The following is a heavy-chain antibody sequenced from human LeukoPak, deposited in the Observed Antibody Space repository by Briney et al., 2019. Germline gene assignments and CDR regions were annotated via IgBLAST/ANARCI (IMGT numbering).Heavy chain of an antibody. J-gene: IGHJ4*02. CDR3: AGNWNYSYFDY. D-gene: IGHD1-7*01. Sequence: ASVKVSCKASGYSFTAYGINWVRQATGQGLEWMGWMNPNSGNTGYAQKFQGRVTMTRNTSISTAYMELSSLRSEDTAVYYCAGNWNYSYFDYWGQGTLVTVSS. CDR2: MNPNSGNT. V-gene: IGHV1-8*02. CDR1: GYSFTAYG.